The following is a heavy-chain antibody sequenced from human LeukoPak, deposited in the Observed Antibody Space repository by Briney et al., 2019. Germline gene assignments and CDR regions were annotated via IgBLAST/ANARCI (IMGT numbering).Heavy chain of an antibody. CDR3: AKPERFDP. J-gene: IGHJ5*02. CDR1: GFTFSSNY. V-gene: IGHV3-53*01. CDR2: LYSGGST. Sequence: GGSLRLSCAASGFTFSSNYMSWVRQAPGKGLEWVSVLYSGGSTYYPASVRGRFTISTDNSKNTLYLQMSSLRAEDTGVYYCAKPERFDPWGQGTLVTVSS.